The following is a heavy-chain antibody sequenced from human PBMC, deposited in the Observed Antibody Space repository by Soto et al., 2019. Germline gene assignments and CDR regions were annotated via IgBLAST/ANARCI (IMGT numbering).Heavy chain of an antibody. D-gene: IGHD2-15*01. CDR2: ISGSGVST. Sequence: EVQLLESGGGLVQPGGSLRLSCAASGFTVRSYAMSWVRQAPGKGLEWVSAISGSGVSTYYTDSVKGRFTISRDNSKSPLYLQMNRLRAEDKAVYYCAQIDGSSCSLPYDYWGPGPLVTVSS. V-gene: IGHV3-23*01. J-gene: IGHJ4*02. CDR3: AQIDGSSCSLPYDY. CDR1: GFTVRSYA.